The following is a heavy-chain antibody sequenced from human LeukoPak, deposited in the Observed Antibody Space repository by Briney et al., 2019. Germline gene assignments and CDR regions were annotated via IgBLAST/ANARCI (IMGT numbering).Heavy chain of an antibody. CDR2: IYTSGST. Sequence: SETLSLTCTVSGGSISRGSYYWSWIRQPAGRGLEWIVRIYTSGSTNNNPSVKSRVTISVDTSKNQFSLKLSSVTAADRAVYSCARCSGNYYYGMDVWGQGTTVTVSS. CDR1: GGSISRGSYY. CDR3: ARCSGNYYYGMDV. D-gene: IGHD6-25*01. J-gene: IGHJ6*02. V-gene: IGHV4-61*02.